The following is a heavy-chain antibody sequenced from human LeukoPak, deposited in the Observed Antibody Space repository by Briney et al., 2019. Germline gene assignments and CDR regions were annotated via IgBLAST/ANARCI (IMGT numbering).Heavy chain of an antibody. D-gene: IGHD1-26*01. CDR2: INPSGGST. V-gene: IGHV1-46*01. CDR3: ARGLGGSYVSAHFDY. Sequence: GASVTVSCTASGYTFTSYYMHWVRQAPGQGLEWMGIINPSGGSTSYAQKFQGRVTMTRDTSTSTVYMELSSLRSEDTAVYYCARGLGGSYVSAHFDYWGQGTLVTVSS. J-gene: IGHJ4*02. CDR1: GYTFTSYY.